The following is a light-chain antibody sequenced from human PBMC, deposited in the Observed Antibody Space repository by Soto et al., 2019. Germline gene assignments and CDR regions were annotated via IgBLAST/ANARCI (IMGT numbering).Light chain of an antibody. J-gene: IGKJ1*01. V-gene: IGKV1-5*01. CDR3: QQYNNWPT. CDR2: GAS. Sequence: DTQMTQSPSTLSASVGDTVTITCRASQSVSMWLAWFQQKPGKAPRLLIYGASNLESGVPSRFSGSGSGTQFTLTISSLQSEDFAVYYCQQYNNWPTFGQGTKVEIK. CDR1: QSVSMW.